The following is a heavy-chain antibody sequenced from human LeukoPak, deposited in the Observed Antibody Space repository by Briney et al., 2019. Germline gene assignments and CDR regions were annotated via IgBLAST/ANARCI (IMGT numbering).Heavy chain of an antibody. D-gene: IGHD6-19*01. Sequence: GGSLRLSCAASGFTFSGHEMSWVRQAPGKGLEWVSYISTSGTTTYYADSVKGRFTISRDNAKNSLYLQMNSLRAEDTALYYCAKDMEGGEGGWYYFDYWGQGTLVTVSS. J-gene: IGHJ4*02. V-gene: IGHV3-48*03. CDR1: GFTFSGHE. CDR3: AKDMEGGEGGWYYFDY. CDR2: ISTSGTTT.